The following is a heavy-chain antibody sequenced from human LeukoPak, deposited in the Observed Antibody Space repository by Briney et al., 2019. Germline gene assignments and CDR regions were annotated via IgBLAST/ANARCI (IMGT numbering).Heavy chain of an antibody. CDR3: AKGHRYSSGWYWSDWFDP. J-gene: IGHJ5*02. CDR1: GGSFSDYY. D-gene: IGHD6-19*01. CDR2: INHSGST. Sequence: NTSETLSLTCAVYGGSFSDYYWTWIRKPPGKGLEWIGEINHSGSTNYNPSLKSRVAISVDTSKKQFFLRLSSVTAADTAVYYCAKGHRYSSGWYWSDWFDPWGQGTLVTVSS. V-gene: IGHV4-34*01.